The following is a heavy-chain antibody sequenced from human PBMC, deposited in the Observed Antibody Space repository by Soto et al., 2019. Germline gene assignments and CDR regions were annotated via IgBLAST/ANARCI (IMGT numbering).Heavy chain of an antibody. D-gene: IGHD3-10*01. CDR3: ARVILPDWVIGSGSYYISGWFDP. CDR1: GGSISSGGYY. CDR2: IYYSGST. J-gene: IGHJ5*02. V-gene: IGHV4-31*03. Sequence: QVQLQESGPGLVKPSQTLSLTCTVSGGSISSGGYYWSWIRQHPGKGLEWIGYIYYSGSTYYNPSLKSRVTISVDTSKNQFSLKLSSVTDADTAVYYCARVILPDWVIGSGSYYISGWFDPWGQGTLVTVSS.